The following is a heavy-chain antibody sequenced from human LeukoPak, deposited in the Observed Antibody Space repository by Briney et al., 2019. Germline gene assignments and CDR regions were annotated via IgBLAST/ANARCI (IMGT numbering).Heavy chain of an antibody. V-gene: IGHV3-9*03. D-gene: IGHD4-11*01. Sequence: GGSLRLSCAASGFTFSSYAMSWVRQAPGKGLEWFSGISWNSGSIGYADSVKGRFTISRDNAKNSLYLQMNSLRAEDMALYYCAKGLYSNLLGFDYCGQGTLVTVSS. CDR2: ISWNSGSI. CDR3: AKGLYSNLLGFDY. J-gene: IGHJ4*02. CDR1: GFTFSSYA.